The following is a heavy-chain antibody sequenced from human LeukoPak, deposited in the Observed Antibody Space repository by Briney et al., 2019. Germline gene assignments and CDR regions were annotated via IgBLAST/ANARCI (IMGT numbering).Heavy chain of an antibody. CDR3: ARALYSSSSGFDY. V-gene: IGHV4-30-4*08. CDR2: IYYSGST. D-gene: IGHD6-6*01. CDR1: GGSISSGDYY. Sequence: SQTLSLTCTVSGGSISSGDYYWSWIRQPPGKGLEWIGYIYYSGSTYYNPSLKGRVTISVDTSKNQFSLKLSSVTAADTAVYYCARALYSSSSGFDYWGQGTLVTVSS. J-gene: IGHJ4*02.